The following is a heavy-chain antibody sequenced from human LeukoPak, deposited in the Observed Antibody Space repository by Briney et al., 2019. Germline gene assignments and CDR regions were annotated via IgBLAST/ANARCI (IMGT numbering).Heavy chain of an antibody. CDR3: AADRTLGYCSGGSYYANYYYYGMDV. V-gene: IGHV1-58*02. D-gene: IGHD2-15*01. CDR1: GFTFTSSA. J-gene: IGHJ6*02. Sequence: SVKVSCKASGFTFTSSAMQWVRQARGQRLEWIGWIVVGCGNTNYAQKFQERVTITRDMSTSTAYMELSSLRSEDTAVYYCAADRTLGYCSGGSYYANYYYYGMDVWGQGTTVTVSS. CDR2: IVVGCGNT.